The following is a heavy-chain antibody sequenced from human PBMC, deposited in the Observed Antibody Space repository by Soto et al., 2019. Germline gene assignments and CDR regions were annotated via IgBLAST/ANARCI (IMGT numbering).Heavy chain of an antibody. CDR1: GFRFSDYS. D-gene: IGHD3-3*01. J-gene: IGHJ4*02. CDR3: ARDYNDFCSGHFDY. Sequence: HPGGSLRLSCAASGFRFSDYSMNWVRQAPGRGLEWVSYISSSSFTIHYADSVEGRFAISRDNAKNSLYLQMNSLRAEDTAVYYCARDYNDFCSGHFDYWGQGALVTVSS. V-gene: IGHV3-48*01. CDR2: ISSSSFTI.